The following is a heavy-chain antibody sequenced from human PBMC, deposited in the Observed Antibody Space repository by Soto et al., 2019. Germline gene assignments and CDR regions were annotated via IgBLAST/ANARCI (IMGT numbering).Heavy chain of an antibody. V-gene: IGHV3-15*01. CDR2: IKSKTDGGTT. CDR1: GFTFSNAW. CDR3: TTDSGVLGYCSGGSCYSYYYYYGMDV. D-gene: IGHD2-15*01. Sequence: GGSLRLSCAASGFTFSNAWMSWVRQAPGKGLEWVGRIKSKTDGGTTDYAAPVKGRFTISRDDSKNTLYLQMNSLKTEDTAVYYCTTDSGVLGYCSGGSCYSYYYYYGMDVWGQGTTVTVAS. J-gene: IGHJ6*02.